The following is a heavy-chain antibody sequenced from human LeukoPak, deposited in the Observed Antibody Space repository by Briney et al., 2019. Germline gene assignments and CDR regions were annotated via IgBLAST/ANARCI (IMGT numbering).Heavy chain of an antibody. CDR1: GFTFSSYS. Sequence: GGSLRLSCAASGFTFSSYSMNWVRQAPGERLEWVSSISSSSSYIYYADSVKGRFTISRDDAKNSLFLQMNSLRAEDTAVYYCAKAGGEYWLYNDNWFDPWGQGTLVTVSS. J-gene: IGHJ5*02. D-gene: IGHD3-16*01. CDR3: AKAGGEYWLYNDNWFDP. CDR2: ISSSSSYI. V-gene: IGHV3-21*01.